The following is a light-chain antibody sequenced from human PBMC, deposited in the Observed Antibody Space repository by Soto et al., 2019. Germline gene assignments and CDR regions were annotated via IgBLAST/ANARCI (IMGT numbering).Light chain of an antibody. J-gene: IGKJ2*01. CDR3: QKSSSIPYT. CDR2: GAS. Sequence: DIQMTQSPSSLSASVGDRVTITCRASQTISTYLNWYQQIPGKAPKLLIYGASNLQNGVPSRFSGRGSGTDFTLTISSLQPEDFATYHCQKSSSIPYTFGQGTKLEIK. CDR1: QTISTY. V-gene: IGKV1-39*01.